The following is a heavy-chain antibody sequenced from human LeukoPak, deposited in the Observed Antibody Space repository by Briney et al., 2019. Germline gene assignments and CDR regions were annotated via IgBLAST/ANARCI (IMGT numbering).Heavy chain of an antibody. V-gene: IGHV1-46*01. D-gene: IGHD4-23*01. CDR2: INPSGGST. CDR1: VYTFTSYY. J-gene: IGHJ2*01. Sequence: ASVKVSCKASVYTFTSYYMHWVRQAPGQGLEWMGIINPSGGSTSYAQKFQGRVTMTRDTSTSTVYMELSSLRSEDTAVYYCARDIRVVGNSAENWYFDLWGRGTLVTVSS. CDR3: ARDIRVVGNSAENWYFDL.